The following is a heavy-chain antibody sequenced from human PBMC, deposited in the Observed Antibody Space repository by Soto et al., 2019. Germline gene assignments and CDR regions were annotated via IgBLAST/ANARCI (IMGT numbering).Heavy chain of an antibody. V-gene: IGHV3-73*01. J-gene: IGHJ6*02. CDR2: IRSKANSYAT. Sequence: GGSLRLSCAASGFTFSGSAMHWVRQASGKGLEWVGRIRSKANSYATAYAASVKGRFTISRDDSKNTAYLQMNSLKTEDTAVYYCTSPYSSSWYDGDYYYYGMDVWGLGTTVTVSS. CDR3: TSPYSSSWYDGDYYYYGMDV. D-gene: IGHD6-13*01. CDR1: GFTFSGSA.